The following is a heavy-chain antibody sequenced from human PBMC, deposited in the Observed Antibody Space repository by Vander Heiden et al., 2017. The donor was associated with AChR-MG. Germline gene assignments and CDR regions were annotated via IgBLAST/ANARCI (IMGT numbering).Heavy chain of an antibody. CDR3: ALARYSYAPFDY. CDR2: ISGSGGST. V-gene: IGHV3-23*01. CDR1: GFTFSSYA. D-gene: IGHD5-18*01. Sequence: EVQLLESGGGLVQPGGSLRLACAASGFTFSSYAMSWVLHAPGKGLEWVSAISGSGGSTYYADSVKGRFTISRDNSKNTLYLQMNSLRAEDTAVYYCALARYSYAPFDYWGQGTLVTVSS. J-gene: IGHJ4*02.